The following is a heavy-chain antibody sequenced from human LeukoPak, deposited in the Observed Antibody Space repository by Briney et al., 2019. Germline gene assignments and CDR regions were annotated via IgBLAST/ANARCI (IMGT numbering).Heavy chain of an antibody. D-gene: IGHD4-17*01. Sequence: GGSLRLSCAASGFTFSSYGMSWVRQAPGEGLEWVSAISGSGGSTYYADSVKGRFTISRDNSKNTLYLQMNSLRAEDTAVYYCAKVYGDYVAYYFDYWGQGTLVTVSS. CDR3: AKVYGDYVAYYFDY. V-gene: IGHV3-23*01. CDR1: GFTFSSYG. J-gene: IGHJ4*02. CDR2: ISGSGGST.